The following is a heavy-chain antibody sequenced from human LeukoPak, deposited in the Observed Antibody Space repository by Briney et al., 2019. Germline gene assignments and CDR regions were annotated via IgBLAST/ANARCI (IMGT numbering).Heavy chain of an antibody. CDR2: INHSGGT. CDR3: ARSRGAFDI. CDR1: GGSFSGYY. J-gene: IGHJ3*02. Sequence: PSETLSLTCAVYGGSFSGYYWSWIRQPPGKGLEWIGEINHSGGTNYNPSLKSRVTISVDTSKNQFSLKLSSVTAADTAVYYCARSRGAFDIWGQGTMVTVSS. D-gene: IGHD3-10*01. V-gene: IGHV4-34*01.